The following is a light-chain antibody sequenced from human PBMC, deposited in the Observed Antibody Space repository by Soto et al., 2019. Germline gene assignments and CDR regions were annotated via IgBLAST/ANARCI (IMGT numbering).Light chain of an antibody. V-gene: IGKV4-1*01. Sequence: DIVMTQSPDSLAVSLGERVTISCKSSQTILSTSNNKHYLAWFRQKPGQPPKLLIYWASTRESGVPDRFSGSGSGTDFTLTITSLQAEDVATYSCHQYYSVPPTFGQGTRLEIK. CDR2: WAS. CDR3: HQYYSVPPT. J-gene: IGKJ5*01. CDR1: QTILSTSNNKHY.